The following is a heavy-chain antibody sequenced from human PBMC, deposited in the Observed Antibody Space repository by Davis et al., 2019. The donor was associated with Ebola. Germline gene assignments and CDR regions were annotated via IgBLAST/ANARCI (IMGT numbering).Heavy chain of an antibody. CDR2: ISSSGSTI. Sequence: GGSLRLSCAASGFTFSDYYMSWIRQAPGKGLEWVSYISSSGSTIYYADSVKGRFTISRDNAKNSLYLQMNSLRAEDTAVYYCARDVYCSGGSCYLYSSGGFDYWAREPWSPSPQ. V-gene: IGHV3-11*01. CDR1: GFTFSDYY. CDR3: ARDVYCSGGSCYLYSSGGFDY. D-gene: IGHD2-15*01. J-gene: IGHJ4*02.